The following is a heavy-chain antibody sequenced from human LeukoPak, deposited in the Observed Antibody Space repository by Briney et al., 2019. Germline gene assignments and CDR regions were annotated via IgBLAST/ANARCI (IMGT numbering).Heavy chain of an antibody. Sequence: PGGSLRLSCAASGFTFSSYGMHWVRQAPGKGLEWVAVIWYDGSNKYYADSVKGRFTISRDNSKNTLCLQMNSLRAEDTAVYYCARDSSVVVPAGIRYWGQGTLVTVCS. D-gene: IGHD2-2*02. V-gene: IGHV3-33*01. CDR3: ARDSSVVVPAGIRY. J-gene: IGHJ4*02. CDR2: IWYDGSNK. CDR1: GFTFSSYG.